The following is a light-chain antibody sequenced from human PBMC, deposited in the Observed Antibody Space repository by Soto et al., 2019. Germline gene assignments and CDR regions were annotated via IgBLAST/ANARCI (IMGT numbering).Light chain of an antibody. J-gene: IGKJ2*01. CDR3: QQYNNWPQYT. Sequence: EIVMTQSPATLSVSPGERATLSCRASQSVSSNLAWYQQKPGQAPRLLIYGASTRATGIPARFSGSGSGAEFTLTISSLQSEDFAVDYCQQYNNWPQYTFGQGTKVDIK. V-gene: IGKV3-15*01. CDR2: GAS. CDR1: QSVSSN.